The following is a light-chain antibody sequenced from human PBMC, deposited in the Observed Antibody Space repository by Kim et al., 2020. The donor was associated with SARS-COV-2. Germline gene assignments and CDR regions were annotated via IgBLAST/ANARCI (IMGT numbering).Light chain of an antibody. CDR2: GAS. CDR1: QSVSSSY. J-gene: IGKJ2*01. V-gene: IGKV3-20*01. Sequence: LCPGERATLSCRASQSVSSSYLAWYQQKPGHAPRLLIYGASSRATGIPDRFSGSGSGTDFTLTISRLEPEAFAVYYCQQYGSSPNTFGQGTKLEI. CDR3: QQYGSSPNT.